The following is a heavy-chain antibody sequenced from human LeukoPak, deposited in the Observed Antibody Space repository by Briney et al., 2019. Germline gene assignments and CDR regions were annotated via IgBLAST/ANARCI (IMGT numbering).Heavy chain of an antibody. Sequence: ASVKVSCKASGYTFTMYYIHWVRQAPGQGLEWMGMINPSDGATTYAQRFQGRVTMTRDMSTTTVYMDLRSLRSEDTAVYFCAREQMGGLSGSVGGLFASYYTYYYMDVWGRGTTVTVSS. CDR3: AREQMGGLSGSVGGLFASYYTYYYMDV. CDR1: GYTFTMYY. CDR2: INPSDGAT. D-gene: IGHD3-16*01. V-gene: IGHV1-46*01. J-gene: IGHJ6*03.